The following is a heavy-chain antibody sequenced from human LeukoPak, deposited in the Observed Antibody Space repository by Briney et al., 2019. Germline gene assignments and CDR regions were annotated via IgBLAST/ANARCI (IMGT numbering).Heavy chain of an antibody. J-gene: IGHJ4*02. CDR2: ISGSGDST. CDR3: AKHEGSSWYYFDY. CDR1: GFTFSSYA. Sequence: PGGSLRLSCAASGFTFSSYAMSWVRQAPGKGLEWVSSISGSGDSTYYADSVKGRFTISRDNSKNTLYLQMNSLRAEDTAVYYCAKHEGSSWYYFDYWGQGTLVTVSS. V-gene: IGHV3-23*01. D-gene: IGHD6-13*01.